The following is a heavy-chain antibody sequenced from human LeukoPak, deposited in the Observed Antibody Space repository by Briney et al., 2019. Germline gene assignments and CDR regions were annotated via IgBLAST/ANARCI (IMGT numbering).Heavy chain of an antibody. CDR2: ISGSGGST. V-gene: IGHV3-23*01. CDR1: GFTFSSYA. D-gene: IGHD2-2*01. CDR3: AKVQLGYCSSTSCYVLDY. J-gene: IGHJ4*02. Sequence: GGSLRLSCAASGFTFSSYAMSWVRQAPGKGLEWVSAISGSGGSTYYADSVKGRLTISRDNSKNTLYLQMNSLRAEDTAVYYCAKVQLGYCSSTSCYVLDYWGQGTLVTVSS.